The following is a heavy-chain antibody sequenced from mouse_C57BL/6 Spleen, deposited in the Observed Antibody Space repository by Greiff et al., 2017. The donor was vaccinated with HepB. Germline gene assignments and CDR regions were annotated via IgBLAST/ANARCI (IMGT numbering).Heavy chain of an antibody. J-gene: IGHJ4*01. D-gene: IGHD2-12*01. CDR3: ALRRDYAMDY. V-gene: IGHV1-81*01. CDR2: IYPRSGNT. CDR1: GYTFTSYG. Sequence: VQLQQSGAELARPGASVKLSCKASGYTFTSYGISWVKQRTGQGLEWIGEIYPRSGNTYYNEKFKGKATLTADKSSSTAYMELRSLTSEDSAVYFCALRRDYAMDYWGQRTSVTVSS.